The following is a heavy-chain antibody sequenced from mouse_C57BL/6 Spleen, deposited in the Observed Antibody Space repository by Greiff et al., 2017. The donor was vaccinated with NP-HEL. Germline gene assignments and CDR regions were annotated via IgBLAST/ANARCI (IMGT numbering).Heavy chain of an antibody. D-gene: IGHD2-4*01. CDR3: TRSGYDYGFAY. J-gene: IGHJ3*01. CDR2: IDPETGGT. Sequence: LVESGAELVRPGASVTLSCKASGYTFTDYEMHWVKQTPVHGLEWIGAIDPETGGTAYNQKFKGKAILTADKSSSTAYMELRSLTSEDSAVYYCTRSGYDYGFAYWGQGTLVTVSA. V-gene: IGHV1-15*01. CDR1: GYTFTDYE.